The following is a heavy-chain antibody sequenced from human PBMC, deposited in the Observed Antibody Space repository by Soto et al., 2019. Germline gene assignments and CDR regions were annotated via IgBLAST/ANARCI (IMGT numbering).Heavy chain of an antibody. CDR1: GVTFSSYS. CDR3: ARDRAVTARGLMDV. D-gene: IGHD2-21*02. V-gene: IGHV3-48*04. J-gene: IGHJ6*04. Sequence: PGGSLRPSCAGSGVTFSSYSMNWVRQAPGKGLEWVSYISRSASAIYYADSVKGRFTISRDNAKNSLYLQMNSLRAGDTAVYYCARDRAVTARGLMDVWGKGTTVTVSS. CDR2: ISRSASAI.